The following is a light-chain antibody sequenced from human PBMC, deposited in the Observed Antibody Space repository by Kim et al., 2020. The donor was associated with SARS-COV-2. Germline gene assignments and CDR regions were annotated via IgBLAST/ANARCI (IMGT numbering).Light chain of an antibody. CDR1: RSNIGAGYD. Sequence: QRVTISCTGSRSNIGAGYDVHWYQQLPGTAPKRLIYGNTNRPSGVPDRFSGSKSGTSASLAITGLQAEDESDYYCQSYDRGLSGRVFGGGTQLTVL. CDR3: QSYDRGLSGRV. J-gene: IGLJ2*01. CDR2: GNT. V-gene: IGLV1-40*01.